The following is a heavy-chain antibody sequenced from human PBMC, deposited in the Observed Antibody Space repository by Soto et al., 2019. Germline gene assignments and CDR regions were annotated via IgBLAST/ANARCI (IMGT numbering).Heavy chain of an antibody. CDR1: GFTFSSYA. Sequence: PRGSLRLSCAASGFTFSSYAVSWVRQAPGKGPEWISSISGSGSTIYYADSVKGRFTISRDNSKNTLYLQMSSRRAEDTAVYYCAKVFYYYDSRGYYYFDYWGQGTLGTVSS. D-gene: IGHD3-22*01. CDR3: AKVFYYYDSRGYYYFDY. J-gene: IGHJ4*02. V-gene: IGHV3-23*01. CDR2: ISGSGSTI.